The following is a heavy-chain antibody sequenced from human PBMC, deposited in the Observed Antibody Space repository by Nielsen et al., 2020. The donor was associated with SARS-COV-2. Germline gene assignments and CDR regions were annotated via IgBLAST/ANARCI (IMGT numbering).Heavy chain of an antibody. V-gene: IGHV4-39*01. CDR1: GGSISSSSYY. CDR2: IYYSGST. Sequence: SETLSFTCTVSGGSISSSSYYWGWIRQPPGKGLEWIGSIYYSGSTYYNPSLKSRVTISVDTSKNQFSLKLSSVTAADTAVYYCARHRFQSVAGFYYYYYYMDVWGKGTTVTVSS. CDR3: ARHRFQSVAGFYYYYYYMDV. D-gene: IGHD6-19*01. J-gene: IGHJ6*03.